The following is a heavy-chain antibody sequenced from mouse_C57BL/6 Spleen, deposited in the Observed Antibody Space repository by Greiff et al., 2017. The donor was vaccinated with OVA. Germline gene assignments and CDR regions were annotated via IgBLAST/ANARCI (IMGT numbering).Heavy chain of an antibody. CDR1: GFTFSSYA. J-gene: IGHJ1*03. D-gene: IGHD1-1*01. CDR3: AREGGYYGSSYSYFDV. Sequence: EVQRVESGGGLVKPGGSLKLSCAASGFTFSSYAMSWVRQTPEKRLGWVATISDGGSYTYYPDNVKGRFTISRDNAKNNLYLQMSHLKSEDTAMYYCAREGGYYGSSYSYFDVWGTGTTVTVSS. CDR2: ISDGGSYT. V-gene: IGHV5-4*01.